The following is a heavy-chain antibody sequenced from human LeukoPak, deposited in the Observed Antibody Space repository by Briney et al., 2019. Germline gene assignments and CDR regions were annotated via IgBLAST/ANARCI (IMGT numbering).Heavy chain of an antibody. CDR2: IYTSGST. Sequence: TSSETLSLTCTVSGGSISSYYWSWIRQPAGKGLEWIGRIYTSGSTNYNPSLKSRVTISVDTSKNQFSLKLSSVTAADTAVYYCARGDPPGGYDRIDYWGQGTLVTVSS. D-gene: IGHD5-12*01. CDR3: ARGDPPGGYDRIDY. CDR1: GGSISSYY. J-gene: IGHJ4*02. V-gene: IGHV4-4*07.